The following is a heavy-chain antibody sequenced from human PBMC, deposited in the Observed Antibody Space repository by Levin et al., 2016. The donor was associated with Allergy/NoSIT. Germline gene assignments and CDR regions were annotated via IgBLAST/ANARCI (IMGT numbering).Heavy chain of an antibody. CDR3: ARDRTYYYGSGSYYKGPRDYYYGMDV. Sequence: SVKVSCKASGGTFSSYAISWVRQAPGQGLEWMGGIIPIFGTANYAQKFQGRVTITADKSTSTAYMELSSLRSEDTAVYYCARDRTYYYGSGSYYKGPRDYYYGMDVWGQGTTVTVSS. D-gene: IGHD3-10*01. V-gene: IGHV1-69*06. J-gene: IGHJ6*02. CDR2: IIPIFGTA. CDR1: GGTFSSYA.